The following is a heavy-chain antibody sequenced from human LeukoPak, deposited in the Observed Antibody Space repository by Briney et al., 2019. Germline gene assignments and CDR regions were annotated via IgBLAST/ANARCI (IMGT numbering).Heavy chain of an antibody. CDR1: GYTFTSYD. CDR2: MNPNSSNT. D-gene: IGHD4-17*01. CDR3: ARVGGDTVTNRY. Sequence: GASVKVSCKASGYTFTSYDINWVRQATGQGLEWMGWMNPNSSNTGYAQKFQGRVTMTRNTSISTAYMELSSLRSEDTAVYYCARVGGDTVTNRYWGQGTLVTVSS. V-gene: IGHV1-8*01. J-gene: IGHJ4*02.